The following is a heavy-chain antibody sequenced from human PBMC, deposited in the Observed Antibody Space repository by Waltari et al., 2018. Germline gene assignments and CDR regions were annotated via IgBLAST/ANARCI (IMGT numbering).Heavy chain of an antibody. Sequence: QVQLVQSGAEVKKPGASVKVSCKASGYTFTGYSMHWVRQATGQGLEWMGWINPNSGGTNYAQKFQGRVTMTRDTSISTAYMELSRLRSDDTAVYYCARDPPITTGNYYYGMDVWGQGTTVTVSS. V-gene: IGHV1-2*02. CDR1: GYTFTGYS. D-gene: IGHD4-17*01. CDR2: INPNSGGT. J-gene: IGHJ6*02. CDR3: ARDPPITTGNYYYGMDV.